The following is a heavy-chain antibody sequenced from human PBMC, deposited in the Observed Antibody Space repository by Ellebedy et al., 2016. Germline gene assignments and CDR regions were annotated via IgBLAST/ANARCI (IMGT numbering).Heavy chain of an antibody. V-gene: IGHV1-46*01. Sequence: ASVKVSCXASGGTFSSYAISWVRQAPGQGLEWMGIINPSGGSTSYAQKFQGRVTMTRDTSTSTVYMELSRLRSDDTAVYYCARVRCSSTSCYLGGGNPWGQGTLVTVSS. CDR2: INPSGGST. CDR1: GGTFSSYA. CDR3: ARVRCSSTSCYLGGGNP. D-gene: IGHD2-2*01. J-gene: IGHJ5*02.